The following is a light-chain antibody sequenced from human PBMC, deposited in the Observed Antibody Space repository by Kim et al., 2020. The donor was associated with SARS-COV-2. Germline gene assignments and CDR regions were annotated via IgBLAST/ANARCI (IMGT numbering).Light chain of an antibody. CDR3: AAWDDSLSGYV. J-gene: IGLJ1*01. CDR1: SSNIGSNY. Sequence: GQRVTNSCSGSSSNIGSNYVYWYQQRPGTAPKLLIYRNNQRPSGVPDRFSGSKSGTSASLAISGLRSEDEADYYCAAWDDSLSGYVFGTGTKVTVL. CDR2: RNN. V-gene: IGLV1-47*01.